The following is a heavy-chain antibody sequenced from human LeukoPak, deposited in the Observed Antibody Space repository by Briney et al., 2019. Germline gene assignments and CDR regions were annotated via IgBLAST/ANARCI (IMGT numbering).Heavy chain of an antibody. V-gene: IGHV4-61*02. D-gene: IGHD1-1*01. CDR3: ARYVPVRTGTTRASFDH. CDR2: VFTSGST. CDR1: GGSISSGSYY. Sequence: SETLSHTCIVSGGSISSGSYYWNWIRQPAGKGLEWIGRVFTSGSTDYNPSFKSRVTISVDTSRKQVSLRLSSVTAADTAVYYCARYVPVRTGTTRASFDHWGQGTLVTVSS. J-gene: IGHJ4*02.